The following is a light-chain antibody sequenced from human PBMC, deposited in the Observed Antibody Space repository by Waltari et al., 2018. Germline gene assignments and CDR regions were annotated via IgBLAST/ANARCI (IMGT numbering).Light chain of an antibody. J-gene: IGKJ1*01. CDR2: DTS. CDR3: QHNVRLPVT. CDR1: ESVRRAF. Sequence: EVVLTQSPGTLSLSPGASATLSCRASESVRRAFSWYQQKPGQAPRLLIYDTSTRATGVPDRFSGSGSGTDFSLTISRLEPEDSAVYFCQHNVRLPVTFGQGTKVEIK. V-gene: IGKV3-20*01.